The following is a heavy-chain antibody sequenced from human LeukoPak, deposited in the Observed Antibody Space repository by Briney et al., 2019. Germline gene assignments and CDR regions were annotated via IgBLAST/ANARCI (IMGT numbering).Heavy chain of an antibody. J-gene: IGHJ4*02. D-gene: IGHD1-26*01. CDR1: GYTFTGTY. CDR3: ATTTAVRGATLDY. V-gene: IGHV1-2*02. CDR2: INPNSGGT. Sequence: RASVKVSCKTSGYTFTGTYMHWLRQAPGQGLEWMGWINPNSGGTNYAQKFQGRVTMTRDTSVSTAYMELSRLRSDDTAVYYCATTTAVRGATLDYWGQGTLVTVSS.